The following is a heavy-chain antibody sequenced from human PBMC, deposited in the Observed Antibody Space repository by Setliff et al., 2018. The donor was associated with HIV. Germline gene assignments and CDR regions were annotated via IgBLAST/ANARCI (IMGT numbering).Heavy chain of an antibody. D-gene: IGHD1-7*01. J-gene: IGHJ6*03. Sequence: ASETLSLTCSVSGGSISSHYWSWIRKPQGKGLEWTGNIYYTGSTKNNPSLKSRVTMSVDTYKNHISLNLSSVSAADTAVYYCARGWQLELPGTYYYYMDVWGKGTTVTVSS. CDR3: ARGWQLELPGTYYYYMDV. CDR1: GGSISSHY. CDR2: IYYTGST. V-gene: IGHV4-59*11.